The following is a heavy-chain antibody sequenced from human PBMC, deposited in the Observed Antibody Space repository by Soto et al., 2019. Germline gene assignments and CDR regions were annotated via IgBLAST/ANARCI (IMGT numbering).Heavy chain of an antibody. J-gene: IGHJ4*02. D-gene: IGHD2-15*01. V-gene: IGHV3-33*03. CDR2: IYYTGDNA. CDR1: GFIFSAYG. CDR3: ARSRGQYYATANYADVDD. Sequence: QEQLVESGGGVVQSGKSLRLSCAASGFIFSAYGMHWLRQAPGKGLEWVALIYYTGDNADYSDSVRGRFTISRDNSKNTLYLQMDSLRGEDRAVYFCARSRGQYYATANYADVDDWGQGPPVFVS.